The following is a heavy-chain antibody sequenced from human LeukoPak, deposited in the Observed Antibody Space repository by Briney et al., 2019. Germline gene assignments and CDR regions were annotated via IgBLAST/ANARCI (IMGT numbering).Heavy chain of an antibody. CDR2: IWYDGSNE. Sequence: GGSLRLSCAASGFTFSSYGMHWVRQAPGKGLEWVAVIWYDGSNEYYADSVKGRFTISRDNSKNTLYLQMNSLRAEDTAVYYCARDAGGYSSSWYEDYWGQGTLVTVSS. J-gene: IGHJ4*02. CDR1: GFTFSSYG. V-gene: IGHV3-33*01. D-gene: IGHD6-13*01. CDR3: ARDAGGYSSSWYEDY.